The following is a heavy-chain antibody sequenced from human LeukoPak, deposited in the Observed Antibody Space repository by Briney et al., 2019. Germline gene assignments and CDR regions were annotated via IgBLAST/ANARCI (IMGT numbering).Heavy chain of an antibody. CDR1: GYTFTGYY. Sequence: ASVKVSCKDSGYTFTGYYMHWVRQAPGQGLEWMGWINPNSGGTNYAQKFQGRVTMTRDTSTSTVYMELSSLRSEDTAVYYCASYSWGEAFDIWGQGTMVTVSS. CDR2: INPNSGGT. CDR3: ASYSWGEAFDI. V-gene: IGHV1-2*02. D-gene: IGHD7-27*01. J-gene: IGHJ3*02.